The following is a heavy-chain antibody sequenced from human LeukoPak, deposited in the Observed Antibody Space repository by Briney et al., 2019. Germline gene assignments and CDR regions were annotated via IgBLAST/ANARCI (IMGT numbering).Heavy chain of an antibody. D-gene: IGHD3-9*01. CDR3: ARDILTGYYHPPNFDY. CDR1: GYTFTSYW. V-gene: IGHV5-10-1*01. J-gene: IGHJ4*02. CDR2: IDPIDSYT. Sequence: GESLKISCKASGYTFTSYWIGWVRQMPGKGLEWMGRIDPIDSYTNYSPSFQGHVTISTDKSISTAYLQWSSLKASDTAVYYCARDILTGYYHPPNFDYWGRGTLVTVSS.